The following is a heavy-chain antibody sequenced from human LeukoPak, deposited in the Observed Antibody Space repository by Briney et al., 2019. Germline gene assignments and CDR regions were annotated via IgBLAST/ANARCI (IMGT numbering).Heavy chain of an antibody. CDR3: ARDLDSSSSGYFQH. J-gene: IGHJ1*01. D-gene: IGHD6-6*01. CDR1: GFTFSSYA. Sequence: GGSLRLSCAASGFTFSSYAMSWVRQAPGKGLEWVSAISGSGGSTYYADSVKGRFTISRDNSKNTLYLQMNSLRAEDTAVYYCARDLDSSSSGYFQHWGQGTLVTVSS. V-gene: IGHV3-23*01. CDR2: ISGSGGST.